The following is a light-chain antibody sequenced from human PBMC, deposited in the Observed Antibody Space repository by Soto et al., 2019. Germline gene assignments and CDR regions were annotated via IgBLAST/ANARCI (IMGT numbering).Light chain of an antibody. Sequence: QSVLTQPPSVSGAPGQRVTISCSGSSSNIGAGYDVHWYQQLPGKAPKLLIYANNNRPSGVPDRFSGSKSVTSASLAIAGLQAEDEADYYRQSYDSSLTVFGTGTKLTVL. V-gene: IGLV1-40*01. CDR1: SSNIGAGYD. J-gene: IGLJ1*01. CDR2: ANN. CDR3: QSYDSSLTV.